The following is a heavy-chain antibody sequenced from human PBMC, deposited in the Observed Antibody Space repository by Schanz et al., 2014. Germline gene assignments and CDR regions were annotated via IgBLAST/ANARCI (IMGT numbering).Heavy chain of an antibody. CDR2: ISSSGNRA. V-gene: IGHV3-23*04. J-gene: IGHJ5*02. Sequence: LAESGGSLVQPGGSLRLSCAASGLTFDIYAMSWVRQAPGKGLEWVSGISSSGNRAYYADSVKGRFSVSRDNSKNTLYLQMNSLRADDTAVYYCAKDQLANYRGSGYNWFDPWGQGTLVTVSS. CDR3: AKDQLANYRGSGYNWFDP. D-gene: IGHD3-10*01. CDR1: GLTFDIYA.